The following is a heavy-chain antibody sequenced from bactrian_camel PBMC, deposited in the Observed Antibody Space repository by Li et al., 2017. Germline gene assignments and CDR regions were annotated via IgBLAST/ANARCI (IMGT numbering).Heavy chain of an antibody. CDR3: AAELLLNQPCILRVVHAASPRGFEFDFNY. Sequence: QVQLVESGGGSVQAGGSLRLSCAVSGTTNSNYCMGWFRQAPGKEREGVASIYTGSLATDYAASVKGRFTISKDNAKNALYLQMNALEPDDTAMYYCAAELLLNQPCILRVVHAASPRGFEFDFNYWGQGTQVTVS. CDR1: GTTNSNYC. CDR2: IYTGSLAT. D-gene: IGHD1*01. V-gene: IGHV3S1*01. J-gene: IGHJ6*01.